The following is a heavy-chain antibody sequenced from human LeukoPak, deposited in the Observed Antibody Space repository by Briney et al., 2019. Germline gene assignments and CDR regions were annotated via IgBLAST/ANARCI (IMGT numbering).Heavy chain of an antibody. CDR1: GYTLTHYG. J-gene: IGHJ5*02. CDR2: ISAYTGNT. V-gene: IGHV1-18*01. CDR3: ARVVVVAATQCWFDP. Sequence: GASVKVSCKASGYTLTHYGISWVRQAPGQGLEWMGWISAYTGNTNYAQKLQGRVTMTTDTSTSTAYMELRSLRSDDTAVYYCARVVVVAATQCWFDPWGQGTLVTVSS. D-gene: IGHD2-15*01.